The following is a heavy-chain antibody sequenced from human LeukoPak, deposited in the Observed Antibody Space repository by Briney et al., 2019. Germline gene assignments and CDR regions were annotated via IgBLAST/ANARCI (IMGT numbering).Heavy chain of an antibody. D-gene: IGHD1-26*01. J-gene: IGHJ4*02. CDR3: ARDQYSGSLDY. V-gene: IGHV4-59*12. CDR2: IYYSGST. CDR1: GGSISSYY. Sequence: SETLSLTCTVSGGSISSYYWSWIRQPPGKGLEWIGYIYYSGSTNYNPSLKSRVTISVDTSKNQFSLKLSSVTAADTAVYYCARDQYSGSLDYWGQGTLVTVSS.